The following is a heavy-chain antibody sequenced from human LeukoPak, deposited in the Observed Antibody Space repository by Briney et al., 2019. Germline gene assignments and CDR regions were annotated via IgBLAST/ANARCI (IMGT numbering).Heavy chain of an antibody. CDR3: ARDLLGMVSWYNWFDP. V-gene: IGHV1-2*02. Sequence: GASVKVSCKASGYTFTGYYMHWVRQAPGQGLEWMGWINPNSGGTNYAQKFQGRVTMTRDTSISTAYMELSRLRSDDTAVYYCARDLLGMVSWYNWFDPWGQGTLVTVSS. CDR1: GYTFTGYY. D-gene: IGHD3-10*01. CDR2: INPNSGGT. J-gene: IGHJ5*02.